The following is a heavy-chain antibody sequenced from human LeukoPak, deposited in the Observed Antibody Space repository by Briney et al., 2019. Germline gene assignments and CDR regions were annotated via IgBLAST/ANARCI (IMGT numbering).Heavy chain of an antibody. CDR2: ISSSTSYI. CDR1: GFTFSRNS. J-gene: IGHJ4*02. V-gene: IGHV3-21*01. D-gene: IGHD1-26*01. CDR3: ARAGGSYYFDY. Sequence: GGSLRLSCAASGFTFSRNSMNWVRQAPGKGLEWVSSISSSTSYIYYADSVKGRFTISRDNAKNSLYLRMNSLRAEDTAVYYCARAGGSYYFDYWGQGTLVTVSS.